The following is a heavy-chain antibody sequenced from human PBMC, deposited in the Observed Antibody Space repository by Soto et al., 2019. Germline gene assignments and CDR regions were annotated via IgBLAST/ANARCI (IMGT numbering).Heavy chain of an antibody. V-gene: IGHV4-59*08. CDR2: IYYSGST. J-gene: IGHJ4*02. CDR3: ARHIYVWSGRLSYYFNY. Sequence: PSETLSLTCTVSGGSISSYYWSWIRQPPGKGLEWIGYIYYSGSTNYNPSLKSRVTISVDTSKNQFSLKLSSVTAADTAVDYCARHIYVWSGRLSYYFNYWGQVTLVTVAS. D-gene: IGHD3-3*01. CDR1: GGSISSYY.